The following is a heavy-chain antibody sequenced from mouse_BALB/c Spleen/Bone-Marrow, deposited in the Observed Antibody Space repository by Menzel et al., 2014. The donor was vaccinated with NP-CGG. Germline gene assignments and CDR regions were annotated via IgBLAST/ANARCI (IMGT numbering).Heavy chain of an antibody. CDR3: AREYYGSSGYFDA. J-gene: IGHJ1*01. CDR2: INPSTGYT. D-gene: IGHD1-1*01. CDR1: GYTFTSYW. V-gene: IGHV1-7*01. Sequence: QVQLQQSGAELAKPGASVKMSCKASGYTFTSYWMHWVKQRPGQGLEWIGYINPSTGYTEYNQKFKDKATLTADKSSSTAYMQLSSLTSEDSAVYYCAREYYGSSGYFDAWGAGTTVTVSS.